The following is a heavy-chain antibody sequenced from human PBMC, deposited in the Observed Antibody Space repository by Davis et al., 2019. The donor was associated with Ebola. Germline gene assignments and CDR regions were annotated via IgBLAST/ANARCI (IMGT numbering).Heavy chain of an antibody. Sequence: SETLSLTCGVSGGSVSSGGYSWSWVRQPPGKGLEWIGYIYHSGYTYYNPSLEGRVTISLDTSKNQFSLKLTSVTAADTAVYYCARGGTFIVTSGTDWFDPWGQGTLVTVSS. CDR1: GGSVSSGGYS. D-gene: IGHD6-13*01. J-gene: IGHJ5*02. V-gene: IGHV4-30-2*01. CDR3: ARGGTFIVTSGTDWFDP. CDR2: IYHSGYT.